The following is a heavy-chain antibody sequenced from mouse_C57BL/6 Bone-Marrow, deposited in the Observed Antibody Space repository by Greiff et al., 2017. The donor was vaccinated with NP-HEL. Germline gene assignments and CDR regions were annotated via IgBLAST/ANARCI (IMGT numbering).Heavy chain of an antibody. Sequence: EVMLVESGGGLVQPGGSMKLSCVASGFTFSNYWMNWVRQSPEKGLEWVAQIRLKSDNYATHYAESVKGRFTISRDDSKSSVYLQMNNLRAEDTGIYYCTLYYYGSPFDYWGQGTTLTVSS. CDR1: GFTFSNYW. CDR2: IRLKSDNYAT. J-gene: IGHJ2*01. D-gene: IGHD1-1*01. V-gene: IGHV6-3*01. CDR3: TLYYYGSPFDY.